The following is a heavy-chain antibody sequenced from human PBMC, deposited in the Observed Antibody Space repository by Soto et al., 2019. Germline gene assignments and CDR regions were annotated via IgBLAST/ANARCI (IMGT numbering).Heavy chain of an antibody. V-gene: IGHV1-24*01. J-gene: IGHJ6*02. CDR1: GHTLTELS. Sequence: ASVKVSCKVSGHTLTELSMHWVRQAPGKGLEWMGGFDPEDGETIYAQKFQGRVSMTEDTSTDTAYMELSSLRSEDTAVYYCATGSYEYYYCYYGMDVWGQGTTVTVSS. D-gene: IGHD3-22*01. CDR3: ATGSYEYYYCYYGMDV. CDR2: FDPEDGET.